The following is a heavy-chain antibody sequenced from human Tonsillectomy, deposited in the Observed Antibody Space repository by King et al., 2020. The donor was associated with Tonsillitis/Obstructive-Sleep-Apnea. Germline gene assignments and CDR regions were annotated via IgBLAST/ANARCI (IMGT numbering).Heavy chain of an antibody. V-gene: IGHV3-23*04. CDR1: GFTFTINA. Sequence: VQLVQSGGGLVQPGGSLRLCCAASGFTFTINAMTWVRQAPGKGLEWGSSISDRGTFIFYADAVKGRFTISRDNSNNTLYLQMSGLRAEDTAVYYCAKDRRYQMDYMDVWGKGTTVSVSS. D-gene: IGHD2-2*01. CDR3: AKDRRYQMDYMDV. CDR2: ISDRGTFI. J-gene: IGHJ6*03.